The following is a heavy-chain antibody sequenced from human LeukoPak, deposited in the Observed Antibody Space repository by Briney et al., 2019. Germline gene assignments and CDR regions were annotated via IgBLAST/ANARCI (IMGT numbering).Heavy chain of an antibody. CDR1: GFTFSDYY. Sequence: GSLRLSCAASGFTFSDYYMSWIRQPPGKGLEWIGTIYDSGNTNYNPSLRSRLTISVDTSRNQFSLKLSSVTAADTAVYYCARHDCDSSRCSVNWFDPWGQGTLVTVSS. D-gene: IGHD2/OR15-2a*01. V-gene: IGHV4-34*01. J-gene: IGHJ5*02. CDR2: IYDSGNT. CDR3: ARHDCDSSRCSVNWFDP.